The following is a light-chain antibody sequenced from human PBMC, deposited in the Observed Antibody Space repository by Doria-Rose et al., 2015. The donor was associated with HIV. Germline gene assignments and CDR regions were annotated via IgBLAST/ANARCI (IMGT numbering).Light chain of an antibody. V-gene: IGKV4-1*01. CDR3: QQYYDTPS. Sequence: VLTQSPESLGMSLGERATLNCKSNQSLLYTSKNYLAWYQQKPGQPPKLLIYWASTRQSVVPARFSVSVSGTDFTLTISSLEAEDVAVYYCQQYYDTPSFGPGTTVDIK. CDR1: QSLLYTSKNY. J-gene: IGKJ3*01. CDR2: WAS.